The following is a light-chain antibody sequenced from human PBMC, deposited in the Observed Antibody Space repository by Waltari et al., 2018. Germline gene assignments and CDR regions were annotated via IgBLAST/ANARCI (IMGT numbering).Light chain of an antibody. Sequence: DIQMTQSPSTLSASVGDRVTITCRASQSISSWLAWYQQKPGKAPKLLIYAASTLQSGVPSRFSGSGSGTEFTLTISSLQPDDFATYYCQQYNGYSRTFGQGTKVEIK. V-gene: IGKV1-5*01. CDR1: QSISSW. CDR2: AAS. CDR3: QQYNGYSRT. J-gene: IGKJ1*01.